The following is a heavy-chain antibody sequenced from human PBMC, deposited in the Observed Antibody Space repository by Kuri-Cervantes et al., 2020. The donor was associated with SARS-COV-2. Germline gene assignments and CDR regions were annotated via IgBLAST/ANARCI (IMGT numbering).Heavy chain of an antibody. J-gene: IGHJ6*03. CDR2: ISSSSSYI. D-gene: IGHD3-3*01. CDR1: GFTFSSYS. CDR3: AREVGSYYDFWSGYYQYYYYYMDV. Sequence: GGSLRLSCAASGFTFSSYSMNWVRQAPGKGLEWVSSISSSSSYIYYADSVKGRFTISGDNAKNSLYLQMNSLRAEDTAVYYCAREVGSYYDFWSGYYQYYYYYMDVWGKGTTVTVSS. V-gene: IGHV3-21*01.